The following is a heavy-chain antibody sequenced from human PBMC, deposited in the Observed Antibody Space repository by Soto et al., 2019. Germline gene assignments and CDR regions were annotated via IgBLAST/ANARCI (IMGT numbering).Heavy chain of an antibody. J-gene: IGHJ4*01. CDR3: LRDRDLYRDMFHADL. CDR2: ITIRTGSV. V-gene: IGHV3-48*02. CDR1: GFTICDCS. D-gene: IGHD3-10*02. Sequence: VVSLKLSFESSGFTICDCSMNWVRETPVTGLEWLAYITIRTGSVHYADYERGRFTISVDIAENSGILQMNKLRDEDSALYFCLRDRDLYRDMFHADLWGQGTLVTVSS.